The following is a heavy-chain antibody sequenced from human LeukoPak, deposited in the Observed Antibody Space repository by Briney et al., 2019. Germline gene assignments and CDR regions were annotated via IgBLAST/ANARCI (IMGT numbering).Heavy chain of an antibody. Sequence: GGSLRLSCAASGFTFSSYSMNWVRQAPGKGLEWVSYISSSSSTIYYADSVKGRFTISRDNAKNSLYLQMNSLRAEDTAVYYCAKIYCTNGVCHWGQGTLVTVSS. V-gene: IGHV3-48*04. CDR2: ISSSSSTI. CDR1: GFTFSSYS. D-gene: IGHD2-8*01. CDR3: AKIYCTNGVCH. J-gene: IGHJ4*02.